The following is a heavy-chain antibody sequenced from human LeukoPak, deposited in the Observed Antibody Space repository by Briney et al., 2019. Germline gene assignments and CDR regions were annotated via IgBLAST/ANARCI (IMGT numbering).Heavy chain of an antibody. CDR2: INHSGST. D-gene: IGHD3-22*01. CDR1: GGSFSGYY. CDR3: ARTHTMIVVVSKAFDI. J-gene: IGHJ3*02. Sequence: SETLSLTCAVYGGSFSGYYWSWIRQPPGKVLEWIGEINHSGSTNYNPSLKSRVTISVDTSKNQFSLKLSSVTAADTAVYYCARTHTMIVVVSKAFDIWGQGTMVTVSS. V-gene: IGHV4-34*01.